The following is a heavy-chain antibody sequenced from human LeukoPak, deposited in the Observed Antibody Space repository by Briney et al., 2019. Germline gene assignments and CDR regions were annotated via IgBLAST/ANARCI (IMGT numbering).Heavy chain of an antibody. V-gene: IGHV3-23*01. Sequence: GGSLRLSCAASGFTFSSFAMNWVRQAPGKGLEWVSVINDSGGNTYYADSVKGRFTISRDSSRNTLYLQMNSLRAEDTAVYYCAKKGATTKDFDSWGQGTLVTVSS. CDR1: GFTFSSFA. CDR2: INDSGGNT. D-gene: IGHD1-26*01. J-gene: IGHJ4*02. CDR3: AKKGATTKDFDS.